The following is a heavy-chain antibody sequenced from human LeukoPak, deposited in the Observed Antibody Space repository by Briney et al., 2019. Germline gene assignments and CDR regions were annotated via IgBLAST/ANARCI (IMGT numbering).Heavy chain of an antibody. D-gene: IGHD6-13*01. CDR2: INPSGGST. CDR1: GGTFSSYA. V-gene: IGHV1-46*01. CDR3: AREAAAGTSINWFDP. Sequence: ASVKVSCKASGGTFSSYAISWVRQAPGQGLEWMGIINPSGGSTSYAQKFQGRVTMTRDMSTSTVYMELSSLRSEDTAVYYCAREAAAGTSINWFDPWGQGTLVTVSS. J-gene: IGHJ5*02.